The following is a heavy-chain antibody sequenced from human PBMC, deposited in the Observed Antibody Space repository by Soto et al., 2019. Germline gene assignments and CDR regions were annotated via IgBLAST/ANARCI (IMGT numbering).Heavy chain of an antibody. J-gene: IGHJ6*02. CDR1: GITLSNAW. D-gene: IGHD5-18*01. V-gene: IGHV3-15*07. CDR3: TVPAPDTPMVTISYFFAMEV. Sequence: EVRLVESGGGLVKPGGSLRLSCAASGITLSNAWMNWVRQSPGRGLEWVGRIKSNYDGGTTDYAAPVKGRFTISRDYSKNPLFLQMHSLNSEDAAVYEWTVPAPDTPMVTISYFFAMEVWGRGTTVTVSS. CDR2: IKSNYDGGTT.